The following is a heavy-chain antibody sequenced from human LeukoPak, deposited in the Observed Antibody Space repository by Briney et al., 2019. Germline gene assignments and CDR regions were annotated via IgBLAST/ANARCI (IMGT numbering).Heavy chain of an antibody. CDR1: GFTFSNAW. J-gene: IGHJ4*02. CDR3: TVIRGYCSGGSCLDY. Sequence: GGSLRLSCAASGFTFSNAWMSWVRQAPGKGLEWVGRIKSKTDGGATDYAAPVKGRFTISRDDSKNTLYLQMNSLKTEDTAVYYCTVIRGYCSGGSCLDYWGQGTLVTVSS. D-gene: IGHD2-15*01. CDR2: IKSKTDGGAT. V-gene: IGHV3-15*01.